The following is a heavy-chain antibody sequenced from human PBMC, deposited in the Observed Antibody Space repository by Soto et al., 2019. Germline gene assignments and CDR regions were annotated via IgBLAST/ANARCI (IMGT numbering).Heavy chain of an antibody. CDR3: TRDASRDSSARGWFDP. Sequence: SVGSLRLSCAASGFTFRSFTMNWVRQAPGKGLEWVSTISSNSAYIYYTDALRGRFTISRDNAKSSLHLQMNSLRAEDTAVYYCTRDASRDSSARGWFDPWGPGTLVTVSS. V-gene: IGHV3-21*01. J-gene: IGHJ5*02. CDR2: ISSNSAYI. CDR1: GFTFRSFT. D-gene: IGHD6-13*01.